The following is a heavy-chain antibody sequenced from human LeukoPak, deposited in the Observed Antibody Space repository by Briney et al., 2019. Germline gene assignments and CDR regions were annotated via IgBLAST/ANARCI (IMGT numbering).Heavy chain of an antibody. CDR3: ASGWGTDYYFDY. J-gene: IGHJ4*02. V-gene: IGHV3-23*01. Sequence: GGSLRLSCAASGFTFSSYAMGWVRQAPGKGLEWVSAISGSGGSTYYADSVKGRFTISRDNSKNTLYLQMNSLRAEDTAVYYCASGWGTDYYFDYWGQGTLVTVSS. CDR2: ISGSGGST. CDR1: GFTFSSYA. D-gene: IGHD1-1*01.